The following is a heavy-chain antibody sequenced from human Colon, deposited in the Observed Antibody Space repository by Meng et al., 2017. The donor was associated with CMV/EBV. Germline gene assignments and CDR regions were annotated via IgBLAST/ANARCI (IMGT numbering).Heavy chain of an antibody. Sequence: RSLTGAVYGGSFSGSSWSGIRQPPGKGLEWSGEINHSGSTNYTPSLKSRVTISVDTSKNQFSLKLSSVTAADTAVYYCARGPGFDPWGQGTLVTVSS. CDR3: ARGPGFDP. CDR1: GGSFSGSS. V-gene: IGHV4-34*01. CDR2: INHSGST. J-gene: IGHJ5*02.